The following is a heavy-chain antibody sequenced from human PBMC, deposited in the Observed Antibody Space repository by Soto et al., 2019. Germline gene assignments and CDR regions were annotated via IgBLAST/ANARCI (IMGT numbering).Heavy chain of an antibody. D-gene: IGHD5-12*01. CDR1: GGTFSSYA. J-gene: IGHJ4*02. CDR3: ARATEGSGYDYNY. V-gene: IGHV1-69*13. Sequence: SVKVSCKASGGTFSSYAISWVRQSPGQGLEWMGGIIPIFGTANYAQKFQGRVTITADESTSTAYMELSSLRSEDTAVYYCARATEGSGYDYNYWGQGTLVTVSS. CDR2: IIPIFGTA.